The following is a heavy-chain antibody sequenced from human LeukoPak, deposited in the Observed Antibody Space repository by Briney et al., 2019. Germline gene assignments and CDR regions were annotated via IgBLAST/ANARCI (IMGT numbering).Heavy chain of an antibody. CDR1: GGSISSGDYY. CDR2: IYYSGST. Sequence: SQTLSLTCTVSGGSISSGDYYWSWIRQPPGKGLEWIGYIYYSGSTYYNPSLKSRVTISVDTSKNQFSLKLSSVTAADTAVYYWASGLGGWGSYHNFDSWGQETLVTVSS. V-gene: IGHV4-30-4*01. J-gene: IGHJ4*02. CDR3: ASGLGGWGSYHNFDS. D-gene: IGHD3-16*02.